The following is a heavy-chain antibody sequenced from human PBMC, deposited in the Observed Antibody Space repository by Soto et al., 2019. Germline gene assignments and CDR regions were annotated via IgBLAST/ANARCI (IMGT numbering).Heavy chain of an antibody. V-gene: IGHV1-2*02. CDR3: ARVASTWGSNAFDF. J-gene: IGHJ3*01. CDR2: INPNSGAT. Sequence: ASVKVSCKASGYTFTGHNINWVRQAPGQGLEWMGWINPNSGATNYAQKFQDRVTMTRDTSVSSAYMELGRLRSDDTAVYYCARVASTWGSNAFDFWGQGTMVTVSS. D-gene: IGHD7-27*01. CDR1: GYTFTGHN.